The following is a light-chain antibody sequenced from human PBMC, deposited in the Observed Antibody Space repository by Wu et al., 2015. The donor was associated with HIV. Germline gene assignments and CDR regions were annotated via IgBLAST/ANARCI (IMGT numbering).Light chain of an antibody. V-gene: IGKV1-9*01. CDR3: QQLNTYPLT. Sequence: DIQMTQSPSSLSASVGDRVTITCRASQAISSYLAWYQQKPGQAPKLLIYAASTLQSGVPSRFSGSGSGTEFSLTISSLQPEDFATYYCQQLNTYPLTFGGGPRWR. CDR1: QAISSY. CDR2: AAS. J-gene: IGKJ4*01.